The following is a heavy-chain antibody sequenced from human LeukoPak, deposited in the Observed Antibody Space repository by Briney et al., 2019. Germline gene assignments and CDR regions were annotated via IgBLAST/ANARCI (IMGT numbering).Heavy chain of an antibody. CDR1: GFSFSSYG. J-gene: IGHJ4*02. CDR3: AKGDVPTDYFDH. V-gene: IGHV3-30*18. Sequence: GRSLRLSCAASGFSFSSYGMHWVRQAPGKGLEWVALISFDASNKHYADSAKGRFTISRDNSKNTLYLQMNSLRAEDTAVYYCAKGDVPTDYFDHWGQGTLVTVSS. CDR2: ISFDASNK.